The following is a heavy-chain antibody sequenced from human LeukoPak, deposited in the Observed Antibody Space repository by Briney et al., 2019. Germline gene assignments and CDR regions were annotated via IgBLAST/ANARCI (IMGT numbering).Heavy chain of an antibody. CDR3: ARAHSASWYPAY. Sequence: GGSLRLSCTTSGFTFIDYTMHWVRQAPGEGPEWVALASSDGSDKQYAASVKGRLTISRDDSKNTVYLEMNTLKDVDTAVYYCARAHSASWYPAYWGHGTRVTVSS. CDR1: GFTFIDYT. V-gene: IGHV3-30*04. D-gene: IGHD6-13*01. CDR2: ASSDGSDK. J-gene: IGHJ4*03.